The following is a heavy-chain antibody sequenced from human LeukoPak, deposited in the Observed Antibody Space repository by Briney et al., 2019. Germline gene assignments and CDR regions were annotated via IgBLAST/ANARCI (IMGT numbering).Heavy chain of an antibody. D-gene: IGHD3-22*01. CDR1: GFTFSSYA. J-gene: IGHJ3*02. CDR3: AKGYYYDSSSPAAFDI. V-gene: IGHV3-23*01. Sequence: GGSLRLSCAASGFTFSSYAMSWVRQAPGKGLEWVSAISGSGGSTYYADSVKGRFTISRDNSKNTLYLQMNSLRAEDTAVYYCAKGYYYDSSSPAAFDIWGQGTMVTVSS. CDR2: ISGSGGST.